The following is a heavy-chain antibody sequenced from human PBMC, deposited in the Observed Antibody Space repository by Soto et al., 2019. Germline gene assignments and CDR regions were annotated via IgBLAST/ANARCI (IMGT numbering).Heavy chain of an antibody. CDR3: AKALGGYHEYIHH. D-gene: IGHD3-16*01. Sequence: SETLSLTCTVSGGFIISYYWSWIRQPPGKGLEWIGYIYYSGSTNYNPSLKSRVTISVDTSKNQFSLKLSSVTAADTAVYYCAKALGGYHEYIHHWGQGTLVSVSS. CDR2: IYYSGST. CDR1: GGFIISYY. J-gene: IGHJ1*01. V-gene: IGHV4-59*01.